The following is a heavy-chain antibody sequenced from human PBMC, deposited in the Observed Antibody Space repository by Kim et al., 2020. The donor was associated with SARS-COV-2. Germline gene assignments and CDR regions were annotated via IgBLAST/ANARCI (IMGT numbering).Heavy chain of an antibody. D-gene: IGHD5-18*01. J-gene: IGHJ6*02. CDR1: GFTFSDYY. CDR2: ISSSSSYT. CDR3: ARVRVGGYSYGFDLVATDFGMDV. V-gene: IGHV3-11*05. Sequence: GGSLRLSCAASGFTFSDYYMSWIRQAPGKGLEWVSYISSSSSYTNYADSVKGRFTISRDNAKNSLYLQMNSLRSEDTAVYYCARVRVGGYSYGFDLVATDFGMDVWGQGTTVTVSS.